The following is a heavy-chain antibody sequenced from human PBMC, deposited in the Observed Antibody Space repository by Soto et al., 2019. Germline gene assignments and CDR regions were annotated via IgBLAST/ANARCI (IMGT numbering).Heavy chain of an antibody. D-gene: IGHD5-12*01. CDR2: MNPNSGNT. Sequence: ASVKVSCKASGYTFTSYDINWVRQATGQGLEWMGWMNPNSGNTGYAQKFQGRVTMTRNTSISTAYMELSSLRSGDTAVYYCADNSGYDYYYYGMDVWGQGTTVTVSS. CDR1: GYTFTSYD. CDR3: ADNSGYDYYYYGMDV. V-gene: IGHV1-8*01. J-gene: IGHJ6*02.